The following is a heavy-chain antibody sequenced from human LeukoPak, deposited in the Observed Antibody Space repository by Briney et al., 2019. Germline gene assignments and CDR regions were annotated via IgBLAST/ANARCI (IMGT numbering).Heavy chain of an antibody. CDR2: ISYDGSNK. CDR3: ARPRGAAAGTFGFDP. D-gene: IGHD6-13*01. Sequence: GGSLRLSCAASGFTFSSYDMHWVRQAPGKGLQWVALISYDGSNKYYADSVKGRFTISRDNSKNTLYLQMNSLRAEDTAVYYCARPRGAAAGTFGFDPWGQGTLVTVSS. CDR1: GFTFSSYD. J-gene: IGHJ5*02. V-gene: IGHV3-30*03.